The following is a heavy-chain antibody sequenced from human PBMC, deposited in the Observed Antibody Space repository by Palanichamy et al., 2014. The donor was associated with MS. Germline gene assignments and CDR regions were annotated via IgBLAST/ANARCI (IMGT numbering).Heavy chain of an antibody. CDR2: IWYDGTNK. Sequence: QVQLVESGGGVVQPGKSLRLSCAASRFGFSSYGMHWVRQAPGKGLEWLAFIWYDGTNKYYADSVNGRSTISRDNSKDTLYLQMNSLRAEDTAVYYCARTGYYSSGWYNLDVWGQGTTVTVSS. V-gene: IGHV3-33*01. CDR1: RFGFSSYG. D-gene: IGHD6-19*01. J-gene: IGHJ6*02. CDR3: ARTGYYSSGWYNLDV.